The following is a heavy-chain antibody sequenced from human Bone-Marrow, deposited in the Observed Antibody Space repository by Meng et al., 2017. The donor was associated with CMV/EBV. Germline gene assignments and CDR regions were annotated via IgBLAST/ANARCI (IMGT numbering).Heavy chain of an antibody. D-gene: IGHD6-6*01. Sequence: GESLKISCAASGFTFSSYAMSWVRQAPGKGLEWVSAISGGGGGTYYADSVKGRFTISRDNSKNTLYLQLNGLRADDTAVYYCVKEEASRPFFEFWGQGTLVTVSS. J-gene: IGHJ4*02. CDR1: GFTFSSYA. V-gene: IGHV3-23*01. CDR2: ISGGGGGT. CDR3: VKEEASRPFFEF.